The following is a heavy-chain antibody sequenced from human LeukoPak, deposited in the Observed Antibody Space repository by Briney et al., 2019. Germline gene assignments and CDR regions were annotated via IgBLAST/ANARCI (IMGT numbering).Heavy chain of an antibody. J-gene: IGHJ3*02. V-gene: IGHV4-30-4*01. D-gene: IGHD3/OR15-3a*01. CDR3: ARDLGRDWAFDI. Sequence: PPETLSLTCTVSGSSIRSGDYYWSWMRQPPGNGLEWIGYIYYSGSTYYNPSLKSRVTISVDTSKNQFSLKLSSVTAADTAVYYCARDLGRDWAFDIWGQGTMVTVSS. CDR1: GSSIRSGDYY. CDR2: IYYSGST.